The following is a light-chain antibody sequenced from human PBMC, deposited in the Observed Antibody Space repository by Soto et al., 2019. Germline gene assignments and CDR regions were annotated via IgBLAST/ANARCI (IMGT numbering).Light chain of an antibody. J-gene: IGKJ5*01. Sequence: DSQMTQSPSTLSASLGARLTIACLAIRSISPWLAWYQQKPGKPPKLLIYGASSLAAGVPSRFSGSGSGTDFTLTISRLEPEDFAVYYCQQYTSSLNTFGQGTRLEIK. CDR1: RSISPW. CDR3: QQYTSSLNT. CDR2: GAS. V-gene: IGKV1-5*01.